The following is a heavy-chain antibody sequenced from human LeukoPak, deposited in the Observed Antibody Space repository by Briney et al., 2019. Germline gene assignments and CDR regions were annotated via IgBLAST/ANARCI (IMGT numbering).Heavy chain of an antibody. Sequence: GGSLRLSCAASGFTVSSNYMSWVRQAPGKGREWVGRIKSRTDGGTTDYAAPVKGRFTISRDDSKNTLYLQMNSLKTEDTAVYYCTTAARLRWYLYWYFDLWGRGTLVTVSS. CDR1: GFTVSSNY. V-gene: IGHV3-15*01. J-gene: IGHJ2*01. D-gene: IGHD4-23*01. CDR3: TTAARLRWYLYWYFDL. CDR2: IKSRTDGGTT.